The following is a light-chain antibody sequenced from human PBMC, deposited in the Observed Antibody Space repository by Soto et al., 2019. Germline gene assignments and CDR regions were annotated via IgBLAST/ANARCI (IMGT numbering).Light chain of an antibody. CDR1: QSLNSSY. CDR3: QQYGSSPPIT. J-gene: IGKJ5*01. CDR2: DAS. Sequence: DIVLTQSPVTLSLSPGERATLSCRASQSLNSSYLAWYQQKPGQAPRLLIYDASSRATGIPDRFSGSGSGTDFTLTISRLEPEDSAVYYCQQYGSSPPITFGQGTRLEIK. V-gene: IGKV3-20*01.